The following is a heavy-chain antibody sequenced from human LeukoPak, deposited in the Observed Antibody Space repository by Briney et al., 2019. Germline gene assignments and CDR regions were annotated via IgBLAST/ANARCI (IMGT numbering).Heavy chain of an antibody. CDR3: ARGPHRRTYDRDNWFDP. CDR2: INPSGDNT. CDR1: VYTFTSYY. V-gene: IGHV1-46*01. J-gene: IGHJ5*02. D-gene: IGHD3-3*01. Sequence: ASVKVSCKASVYTFTSYYMYWVRQAPGQGLEWMGIINPSGDNTNYAQKFQGRVTMTRDMSTTTVYMELSSLRSEDTAVYYCARGPHRRTYDRDNWFDPWGQGTLVTVSS.